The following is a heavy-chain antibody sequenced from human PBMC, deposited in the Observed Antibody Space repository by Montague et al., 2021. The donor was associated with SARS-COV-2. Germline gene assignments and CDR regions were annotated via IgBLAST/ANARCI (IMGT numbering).Heavy chain of an antibody. CDR1: GGSISSYY. D-gene: IGHD3-10*01. V-gene: IGHV4-59*13. J-gene: IGHJ6*02. CDR2: IYYTGST. CDR3: ARGHYYGRKDDYYGVDV. Sequence: SETLSLTCTVSGGSISSYYWTWIRQPPGKGLEWIGYIYYTGSTNYNPSLESRVTISLDTSTNQFSLKLSSVTAADTAVYYCARGHYYGRKDDYYGVDVWGQGTPVTGSS.